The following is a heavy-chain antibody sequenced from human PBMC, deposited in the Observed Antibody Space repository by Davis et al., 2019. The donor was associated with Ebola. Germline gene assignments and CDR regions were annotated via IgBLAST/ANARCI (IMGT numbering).Heavy chain of an antibody. D-gene: IGHD6-13*01. J-gene: IGHJ4*02. CDR2: IKSKTDGGTT. V-gene: IGHV3-15*01. CDR1: GFTFSNAW. Sequence: PGGSLRLSCAASGFTFSNAWMSWVRQAPGKGLEWVGRIKSKTDGGTTDYAAPVKGRFNISRDDSKNTLDLQMNSLKTEDTAVYYCTTAKPDSSSWIDNWGQGTLVIVSS. CDR3: TTAKPDSSSWIDN.